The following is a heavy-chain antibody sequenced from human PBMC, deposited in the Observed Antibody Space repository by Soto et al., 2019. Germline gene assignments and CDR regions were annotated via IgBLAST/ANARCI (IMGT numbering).Heavy chain of an antibody. V-gene: IGHV3-30*18. CDR1: GFTFSSYG. Sequence: GGSLRLSCAASGFTFSSYGMHWVRQAPGKGLEWVAVISYDGSNKYYADSVKGRFTISRDNSKNTLYLQMNSLRAEDTAVYYCAKDRKGGARSRGYYYYGMDVWGQGTTVTVSS. CDR3: AKDRKGGARSRGYYYYGMDV. D-gene: IGHD6-25*01. CDR2: ISYDGSNK. J-gene: IGHJ6*02.